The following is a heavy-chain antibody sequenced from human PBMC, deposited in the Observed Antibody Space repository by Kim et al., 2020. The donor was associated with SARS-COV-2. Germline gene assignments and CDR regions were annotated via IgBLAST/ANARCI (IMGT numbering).Heavy chain of an antibody. D-gene: IGHD1-1*01. J-gene: IGHJ4*02. V-gene: IGHV4-61*01. CDR3: AREVEGVRQTNPHPHNYFDY. Sequence: SETLSLTCTVSGGSVSSGSYYWSWIRQPPGKGLEWIGYIYYSGSTNYNPSLKSRVTISVDTSKNQFSLKLSSVTAADTAVYYCAREVEGVRQTNPHPHNYFDYWGQGTLVTVSS. CDR2: IYYSGST. CDR1: GGSVSSGSYY.